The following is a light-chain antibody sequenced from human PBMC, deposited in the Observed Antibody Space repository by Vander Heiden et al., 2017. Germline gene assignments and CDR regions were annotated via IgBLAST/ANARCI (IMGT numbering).Light chain of an antibody. CDR1: NIGRRS. Sequence: SYVLTQPPSVSVAPGQTATITCGGHNIGRRSVQWSPKTPGQAPVLFGYGDRVRPSGIPERVSGSNSEDTATLTISRVEAGDEADYYCQVWDSVSDPVVFGGGTKVTV. V-gene: IGLV3-21*02. J-gene: IGLJ2*01. CDR2: GDR. CDR3: QVWDSVSDPVV.